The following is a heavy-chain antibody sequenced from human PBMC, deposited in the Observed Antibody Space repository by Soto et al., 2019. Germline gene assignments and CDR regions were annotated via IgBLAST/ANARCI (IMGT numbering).Heavy chain of an antibody. CDR3: ARGNIAAALVY. CDR1: GGSISGHY. Sequence: QVQLQQWGAGLFKPSETLSLTCAVYGGSISGHYWNWIRQPPGKGLEWIGEINHSGRTNYNPSLKSRVTISVDTSKNQFSLNLGSVTAADTAVYYCARGNIAAALVYWGQGTLVTVSS. D-gene: IGHD6-13*01. CDR2: INHSGRT. V-gene: IGHV4-34*01. J-gene: IGHJ4*02.